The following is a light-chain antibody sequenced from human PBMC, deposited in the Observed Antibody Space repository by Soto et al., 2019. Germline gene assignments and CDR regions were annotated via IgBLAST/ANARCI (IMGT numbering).Light chain of an antibody. CDR3: QQYGSSPWT. V-gene: IGKV3-11*01. J-gene: IGKJ1*01. CDR2: DAS. Sequence: EIVLTQSPATLSLSPGERATLSCRASQSVASYLAWYQQKLGQAPRLLIYDASKRATGIPPRFSGSGSGTDFSLTISSLEPEDFAVYYCQQYGSSPWTFGQGTKVEIK. CDR1: QSVASY.